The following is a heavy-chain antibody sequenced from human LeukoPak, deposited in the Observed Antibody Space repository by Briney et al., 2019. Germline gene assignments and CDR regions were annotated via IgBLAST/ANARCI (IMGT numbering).Heavy chain of an antibody. CDR2: INPNSGGT. D-gene: IGHD1-26*01. CDR3: ARDLIVGATFNPTADY. J-gene: IGHJ4*02. V-gene: IGHV1-2*06. Sequence: ASVKVSCKASGYTFTGYYMHWVRQAPGQGLECMGRINPNSGGTNYAQKFQGRVTMTRETSISTAYMELSRLRSDDTAVYYCARDLIVGATFNPTADYWGQGTLVTVSS. CDR1: GYTFTGYY.